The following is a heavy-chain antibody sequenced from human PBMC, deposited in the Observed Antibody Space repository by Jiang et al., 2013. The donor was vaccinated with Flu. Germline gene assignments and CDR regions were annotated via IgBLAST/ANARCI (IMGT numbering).Heavy chain of an antibody. D-gene: IGHD1-26*01. CDR1: GGSISSGGYY. J-gene: IGHJ4*02. V-gene: IGHV4-30-2*03. CDR3: ARLRNSGSYFDY. CDR2: IYYSGST. Sequence: GSGLVKPSQTLSLTCTVSGGSISSGGYYWTWIRQPPGKGLEWIGSIYYSGSTYYNPSLKSRVTISVDTSKNQFSLKLSSVTATDTAVYYCARLRNSGSYFDYWGQGTLVTVSS.